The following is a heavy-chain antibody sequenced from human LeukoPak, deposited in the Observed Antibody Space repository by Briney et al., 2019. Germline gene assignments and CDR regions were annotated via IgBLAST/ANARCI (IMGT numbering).Heavy chain of an antibody. D-gene: IGHD6-13*01. J-gene: IGHJ4*02. CDR3: ARDRGVATADKGSHFDY. V-gene: IGHV3-7*01. CDR2: IKKDGSEK. CDR1: GFSFSSYW. Sequence: GGSLRLSCAASGFSFSSYWMSWVRQAPGKGLEWVANIKKDGSEKFYVDSVKGRFTISRDNAENSLFLQMNSLRAEDTAVYYCARDRGVATADKGSHFDYWGQGTLVTVSS.